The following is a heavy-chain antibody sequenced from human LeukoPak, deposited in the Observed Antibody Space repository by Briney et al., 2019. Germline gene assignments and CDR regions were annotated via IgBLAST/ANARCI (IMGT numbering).Heavy chain of an antibody. CDR1: GGSFSGYY. CDR3: ARRLRSSGWYLNWFDP. D-gene: IGHD6-19*01. J-gene: IGHJ5*02. CDR2: INHSGST. Sequence: SETLSLTCAVYGGSFSGYYWSWIRQPPGKGLEWIGEINHSGSTNYNPSLKSRVTISVDTSKNQFSLKQSSVTAADTAVYYCARRLRSSGWYLNWFDPWGQGTLVTVSS. V-gene: IGHV4-34*01.